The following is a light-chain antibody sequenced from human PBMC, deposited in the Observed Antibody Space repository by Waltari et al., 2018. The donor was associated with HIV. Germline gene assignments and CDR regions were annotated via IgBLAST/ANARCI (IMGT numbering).Light chain of an antibody. V-gene: IGLV1-40*01. CDR2: GGT. CDR1: AAHTGAAFS. CDR3: QSYDISLTGLWV. Sequence: NQPPPVSAAPAQSVIISCRGTAAHTGAAFSGHWYRHSPFTAPKLVIYGGTVRPSGVTDRFSGSRSLNSVSLDISGLRAEDAGDYYCQSYDISLTGLWVFGGGTKLTVL. J-gene: IGLJ3*02.